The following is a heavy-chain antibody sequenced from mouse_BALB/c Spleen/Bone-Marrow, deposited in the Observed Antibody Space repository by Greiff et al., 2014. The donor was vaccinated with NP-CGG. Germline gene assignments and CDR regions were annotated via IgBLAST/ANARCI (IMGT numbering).Heavy chain of an antibody. CDR3: ARRNYGSSYWYFDV. CDR1: GYSFTGYY. D-gene: IGHD1-1*01. Sequence: EVQLVESGPELVKPGASVKISCKASGYSFTGYYMHWVKQSHVKSLEWIGRINPYNGATSYNQNFKDKASLTVGKSSSTAYMELHSLTSEDSAVYYCARRNYGSSYWYFDVWGAGTTVTVSS. CDR2: INPYNGAT. V-gene: IGHV1-31*01. J-gene: IGHJ1*01.